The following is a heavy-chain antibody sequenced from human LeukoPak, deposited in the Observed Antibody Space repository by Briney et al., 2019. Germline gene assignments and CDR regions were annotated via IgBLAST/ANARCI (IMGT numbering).Heavy chain of an antibody. CDR1: GFPFSSYW. CDR2: IKYDGNEE. CDR3: KSGGAAPGSFDY. J-gene: IGHJ4*02. V-gene: IGHV3-7*01. D-gene: IGHD1-1*01. Sequence: GGSLRVSCTASGFPFSSYWMSWMRQAPGKGLEWVANIKYDGNEEYYVDSVKGRFTISRDNAKNSLYLQLNSLRVEDTAVYYCKSGGAAPGSFDYWGQGTLVTVSP.